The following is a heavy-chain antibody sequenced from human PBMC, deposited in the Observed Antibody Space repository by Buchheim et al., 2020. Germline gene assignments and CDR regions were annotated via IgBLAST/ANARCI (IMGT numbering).Heavy chain of an antibody. D-gene: IGHD1-7*01. CDR2: IYSGGST. Sequence: EVQLVESGGGLVQPGGSLRLSCAASGFTVSSNYMSWVRQAPGKGLEWVSVIYSGGSTYYADSVKGRFTISRDNSKNTLYLQMNSLRAEDTAVYYCAKDRPGDWNYGFDYWGQGTL. J-gene: IGHJ4*02. V-gene: IGHV3-66*01. CDR1: GFTVSSNY. CDR3: AKDRPGDWNYGFDY.